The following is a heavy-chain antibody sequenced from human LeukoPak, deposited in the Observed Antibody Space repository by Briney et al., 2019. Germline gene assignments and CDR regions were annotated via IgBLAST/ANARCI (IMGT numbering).Heavy chain of an antibody. CDR2: IYYSGST. D-gene: IGHD6-6*01. Sequence: PSETLSLTCTVSGGSISSGGYYWSWIRQHPGKGLEWIGYIYYSGSTYYNPSLKSRVTISVDTSKNQFSLKLSSVTAADTAVYYCARVRRLGIAAPFDAFDIWGQGTVVTVSS. CDR1: GGSISSGGYY. J-gene: IGHJ3*02. V-gene: IGHV4-31*03. CDR3: ARVRRLGIAAPFDAFDI.